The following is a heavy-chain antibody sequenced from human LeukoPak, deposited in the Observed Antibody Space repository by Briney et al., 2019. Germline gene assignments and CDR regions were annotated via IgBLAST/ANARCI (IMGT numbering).Heavy chain of an antibody. CDR3: ARAGGGGLNYDFWSGYPMEYYYYGMDV. V-gene: IGHV1-18*01. CDR2: ISAYNGST. CDR1: DFSFTSYG. D-gene: IGHD3-3*01. Sequence: GASVKVSCKASDFSFTSYGMSWVRQAPGQGLEWMGWISAYNGSTKYAQKLQGRVTMTTDTSTSTAYMELRSLRSDDTAVYYCARAGGGGLNYDFWSGYPMEYYYYGMDVWGQGTTVTVSS. J-gene: IGHJ6*02.